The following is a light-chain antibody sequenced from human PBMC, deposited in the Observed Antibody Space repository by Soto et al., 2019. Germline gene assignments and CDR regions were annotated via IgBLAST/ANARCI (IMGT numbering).Light chain of an antibody. J-gene: IGKJ2*01. CDR3: QQYGSSPYT. CDR1: QSVSSSY. CDR2: GAS. Sequence: EIVLTQSPGTLSLSPGERATLSCRASQSVSSSYLAWYQQKPGQAPRLLIYGASSRATGIPDRFSGSGSGTDVTLTISRLEREDFAVYYCQQYGSSPYTFGQGTKLEIE. V-gene: IGKV3-20*01.